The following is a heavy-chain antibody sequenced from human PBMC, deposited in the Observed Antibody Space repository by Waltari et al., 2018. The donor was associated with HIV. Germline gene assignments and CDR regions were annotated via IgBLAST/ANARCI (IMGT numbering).Heavy chain of an antibody. CDR2: ISGSGGST. CDR1: GFTFSRSP. CDR3: AKDPGMDV. Sequence: EVQLVESGGGLVQPGGSLRLSCAASGFTFSRSPMNWVRQAPGKGLEWVSGISGSGGSTYYADSVKGRLTISRDNSKSTVYLQMNSLRAEDTAIYYCAKDPGMDVWGQGTTVTVSS. V-gene: IGHV3-23*04. J-gene: IGHJ6*02.